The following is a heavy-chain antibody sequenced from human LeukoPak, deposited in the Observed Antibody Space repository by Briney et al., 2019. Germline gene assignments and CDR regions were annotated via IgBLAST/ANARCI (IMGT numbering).Heavy chain of an antibody. D-gene: IGHD4-23*01. CDR3: ARQTTVAYYFDY. Sequence: SETLSLTCTVSGGSISSYYWSWIRQPPGKGLEWIGYIYYSGSTNYNPSLKSRVTISVDTSKNQFSLKLSSMTAADTAVYYCARQTTVAYYFDYWGQGTLVTVSS. V-gene: IGHV4-59*01. J-gene: IGHJ4*02. CDR1: GGSISSYY. CDR2: IYYSGST.